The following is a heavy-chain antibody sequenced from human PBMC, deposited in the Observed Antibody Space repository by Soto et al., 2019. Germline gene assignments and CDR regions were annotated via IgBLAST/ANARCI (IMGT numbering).Heavy chain of an antibody. J-gene: IGHJ4*02. CDR2: ITPIFSTT. D-gene: IGHD3-10*01. Sequence: SVKVSCKASGGTFSSDFINWVRQAPGQGLEWMGGITPIFSTTKYAQKFQGRVTVTTDESASTVYLELSSLRSEDTAVYYCATGPLYASGVANYWGQGALVPVSS. CDR3: ATGPLYASGVANY. V-gene: IGHV1-69*05. CDR1: GGTFSSDF.